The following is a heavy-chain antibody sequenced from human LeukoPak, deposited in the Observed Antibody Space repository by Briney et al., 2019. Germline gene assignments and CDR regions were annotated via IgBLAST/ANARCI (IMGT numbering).Heavy chain of an antibody. D-gene: IGHD3-10*01. CDR2: ISYDGSNK. Sequence: PGRSLRLSCAASAFTFSSYAMHWVRQAPGKGLEWVAVISYDGSNKYYADSVKGRFTISRDNSKNTLYLQMNSLRAEDTAVYYCARESSSLLWFGELSAGFDYWGQGTLVTVSS. CDR3: ARESSSLLWFGELSAGFDY. J-gene: IGHJ4*02. CDR1: AFTFSSYA. V-gene: IGHV3-30-3*01.